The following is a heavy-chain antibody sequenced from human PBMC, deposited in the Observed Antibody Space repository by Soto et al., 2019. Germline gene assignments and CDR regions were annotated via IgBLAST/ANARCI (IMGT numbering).Heavy chain of an antibody. CDR3: VRLIGNSWLDS. CDR1: GASVSSTYW. CDR2: INHRGSA. J-gene: IGHJ5*01. D-gene: IGHD2-8*01. Sequence: PSETLSLTCAVSGASVSSTYWWSWVRQPPGKGPEWIGEINHRGSANYNPSLKSRVTISVDTSNNQFSLHLSSVTPDDTAVYYCVRLIGNSWLDSWGQGTPVTVSS. V-gene: IGHV4-4*02.